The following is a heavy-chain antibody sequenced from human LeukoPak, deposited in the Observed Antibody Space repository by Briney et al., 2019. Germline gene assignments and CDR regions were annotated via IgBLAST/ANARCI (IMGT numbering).Heavy chain of an antibody. CDR3: ARDPRDSNYYGSGSYQFDP. Sequence: GGSLRLSCAASGFTFSSYAMNWVRQAPGKGLEWFSSISSSSSYNYYEDSGKGRFTISRDNAKNSLYLQMNSLRAEDTAVYYCARDPRDSNYYGSGSYQFDPWGQGTLVTVSS. D-gene: IGHD3-10*01. V-gene: IGHV3-21*01. J-gene: IGHJ5*02. CDR1: GFTFSSYA. CDR2: ISSSSSYN.